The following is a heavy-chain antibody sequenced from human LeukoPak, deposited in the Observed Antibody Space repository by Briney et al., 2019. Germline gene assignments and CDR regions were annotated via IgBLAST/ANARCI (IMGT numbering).Heavy chain of an antibody. V-gene: IGHV3-7*01. Sequence: TGGSLRLSCAASGFTFSSYWMSWVRQAPGKGLEWVANIKQDGSEKYYVDSVKGRFTISRDNAKNSLYLQMNSLRAEDTAVYYCASSGVVAATDYWGRGTLVTVSS. CDR1: GFTFSSYW. CDR2: IKQDGSEK. D-gene: IGHD2-15*01. CDR3: ASSGVVAATDY. J-gene: IGHJ4*02.